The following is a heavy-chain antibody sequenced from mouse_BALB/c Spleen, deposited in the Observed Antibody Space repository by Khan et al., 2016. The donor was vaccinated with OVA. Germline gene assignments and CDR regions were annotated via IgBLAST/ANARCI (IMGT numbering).Heavy chain of an antibody. J-gene: IGHJ2*01. CDR1: GYSFTDYN. D-gene: IGHD1-1*01. Sequence: VQLNESGPELVKPGASVMVSCKASGYSFTDYNIFWVKQSLGKSLEWIGYIDPYNGGTNYNQKFMGKATLTVDKSSSTAFMHLNSLTSEGSAVYYCALIYHYGSGFDYWGQGTTLTVSS. V-gene: IGHV1S135*01. CDR2: IDPYNGGT. CDR3: ALIYHYGSGFDY.